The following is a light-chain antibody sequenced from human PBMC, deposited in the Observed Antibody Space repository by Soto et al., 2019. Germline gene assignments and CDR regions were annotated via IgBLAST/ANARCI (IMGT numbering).Light chain of an antibody. Sequence: EIVMTQSPATLSVSPGERATLSCRASQSVSNNLAWYQKKPGQAPRLLIYGASTRATGIPARFSGSGSGTEFTLTISSLPSEDFAVYYWQQYNSWWTFGQGTKVEIK. CDR3: QQYNSWWT. CDR2: GAS. V-gene: IGKV3-15*01. CDR1: QSVSNN. J-gene: IGKJ1*01.